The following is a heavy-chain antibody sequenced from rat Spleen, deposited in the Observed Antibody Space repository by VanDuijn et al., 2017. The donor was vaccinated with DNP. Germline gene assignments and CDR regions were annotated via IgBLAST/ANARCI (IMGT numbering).Heavy chain of an antibody. CDR1: AYSITSNY. V-gene: IGHV3-1*01. J-gene: IGHJ2*01. D-gene: IGHD1-6*01. CDR2: ISYSGTT. Sequence: EVQLQESGPGLVKPSQSLSLTCSVTAYSITSNYWGWIRKFPGNKMGWIGHISYSGTTSYNPSLKSRISITRDTSKKQFFLQLNSVTPEDTATYYCARYILRGYAMDAWGQGVMVTVSS. CDR3: ARYILRGYAMDA.